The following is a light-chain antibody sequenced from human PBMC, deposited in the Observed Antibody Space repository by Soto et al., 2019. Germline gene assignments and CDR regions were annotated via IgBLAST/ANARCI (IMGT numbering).Light chain of an antibody. V-gene: IGKV1-39*01. CDR2: AAS. CDR1: QSISSY. J-gene: IGKJ2*01. CDR3: QQSYSTPRT. Sequence: DIQMTQSPSSLSASVGDRVTITCRASQSISSYLNWYQQKPGKAPKVLIYAASTLQTGVPSRFSGSGSGTDFTLTISSLQPEDFATYYCQQSYSTPRTFGLGTKLEIK.